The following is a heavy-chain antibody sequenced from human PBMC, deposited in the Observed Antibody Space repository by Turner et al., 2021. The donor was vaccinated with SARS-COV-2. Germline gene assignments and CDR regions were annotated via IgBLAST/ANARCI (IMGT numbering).Heavy chain of an antibody. J-gene: IGHJ5*02. Sequence: EVQLVESGGGLVPPGRSLRLSCAASGFTFDDYDMHWVRQAPGKGLEWVAGITGNGGIMGYADSVKGRFTVSRDNAKNSLYLQMNRLRAEYTALYYCGKGKHYYDVLTGYYDAWGQGTLVAVSS. CDR1: GFTFDDYD. V-gene: IGHV3-9*01. CDR2: ITGNGGIM. D-gene: IGHD3-9*01. CDR3: GKGKHYYDVLTGYYDA.